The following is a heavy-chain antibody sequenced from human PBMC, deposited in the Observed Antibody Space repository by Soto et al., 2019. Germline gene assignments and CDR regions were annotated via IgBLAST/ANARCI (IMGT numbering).Heavy chain of an antibody. CDR2: INSDGSST. Sequence: GGSLRLSCAASGFTFSSYWMHWVRQAPGKGLVWASRINSDGSSTSYADSVKGRFTISRDNAKNTLYLQMNSLRAEDTAVYYCARDPHDYSNYAFSGMDVWGQGTTVTVSS. CDR3: ARDPHDYSNYAFSGMDV. CDR1: GFTFSSYW. V-gene: IGHV3-74*01. J-gene: IGHJ6*02. D-gene: IGHD4-4*01.